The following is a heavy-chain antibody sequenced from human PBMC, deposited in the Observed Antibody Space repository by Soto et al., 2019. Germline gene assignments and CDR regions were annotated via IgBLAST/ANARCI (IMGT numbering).Heavy chain of an antibody. CDR1: GFTFSSYW. J-gene: IGHJ4*02. Sequence: EVQLVESGGGLVQPGGSLRLSCAASGFTFSSYWMHWVRQAPGKGLVWVSHIDSDGSSTTYADSVKGRFTISRDNAKNTLYLLMNSLRAEDTAVYYCARDYPGNGIDYWGQGTLVTVSS. CDR2: IDSDGSST. CDR3: ARDYPGNGIDY. V-gene: IGHV3-74*01. D-gene: IGHD1-1*01.